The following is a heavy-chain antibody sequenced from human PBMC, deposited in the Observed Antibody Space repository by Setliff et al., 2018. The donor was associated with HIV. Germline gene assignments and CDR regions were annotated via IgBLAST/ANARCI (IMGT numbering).Heavy chain of an antibody. Sequence: SETLSLTCAVYGGSFSGYYWSWIRQPPGKGLEWIGEINHSGSTNYNPSLKSRVTISVDTSKNQFSLKLNSVTAADTAVYYCARGTAMAAIDYWGQGTLVTVSS. CDR3: ARGTAMAAIDY. CDR1: GGSFSGYY. J-gene: IGHJ4*02. D-gene: IGHD5-18*01. CDR2: INHSGST. V-gene: IGHV4-34*01.